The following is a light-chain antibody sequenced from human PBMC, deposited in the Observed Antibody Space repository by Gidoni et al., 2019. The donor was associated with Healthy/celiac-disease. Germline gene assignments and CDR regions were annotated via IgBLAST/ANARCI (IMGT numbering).Light chain of an antibody. Sequence: DIQMTQSPSSLSASVGDRVPITCRASKSISSYLNWYQQKPGKAPKLLIYAASSLQSGVPSRFSGSGSGTDFTLTISSLQTEDFATYYCKQSYSTPPTCGQGTKVEIK. CDR1: KSISSY. J-gene: IGKJ1*01. CDR3: KQSYSTPPT. CDR2: AAS. V-gene: IGKV1-39*01.